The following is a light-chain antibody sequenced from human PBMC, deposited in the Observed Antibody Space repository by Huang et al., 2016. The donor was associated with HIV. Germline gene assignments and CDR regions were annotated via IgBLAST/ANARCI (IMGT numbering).Light chain of an antibody. CDR2: DAS. CDR3: LQHNGHPLT. CDR1: QGISNR. V-gene: IGKV1-17*03. Sequence: DIQMTQSPSVMSASVGDRVTISCRASQGISNRLVWFQQKPGRVPKRLIYDASSLESGVPTRFIGSGSGTEFTLTINSLQPEDFATYYCLQHNGHPLTFGGGTRVEI. J-gene: IGKJ4*01.